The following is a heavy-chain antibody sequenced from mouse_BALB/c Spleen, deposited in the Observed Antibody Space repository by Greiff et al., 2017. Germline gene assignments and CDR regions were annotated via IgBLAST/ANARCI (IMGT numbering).Heavy chain of an antibody. CDR1: GFSLTGYG. D-gene: IGHD2-4*01. CDR3: ARGNLITKDAFAY. V-gene: IGHV2-6-7*01. CDR2: IWGDGST. Sequence: QVQLKESGPGLVAPSQSLSITCTVSGFSLTGYGVNWVRQPPGKGLEWLGMIWGDGSTDYNSALKSRLSISKDNSKSQVFLKMNSLQTDDTARYYCARGNLITKDAFAYWGQGTLVTVSA. J-gene: IGHJ3*01.